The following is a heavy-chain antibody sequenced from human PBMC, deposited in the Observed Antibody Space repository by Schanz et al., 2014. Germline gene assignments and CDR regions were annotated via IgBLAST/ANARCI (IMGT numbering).Heavy chain of an antibody. D-gene: IGHD3-22*01. CDR3: AKIRYDSSGYFLPYYGMDV. V-gene: IGHV3-23*04. Sequence: VQLVESGGGVVQPGRSLRLSCAASGFTLTSYALTWVRQAPGKGLEWVAGISGSGGSTDYADSVKGRFIIPRGNSKNTLYLQMNSLRAEDTAVYYCAKIRYDSSGYFLPYYGMDVWGQGTTVIVSS. CDR2: ISGSGGST. CDR1: GFTLTSYA. J-gene: IGHJ6*02.